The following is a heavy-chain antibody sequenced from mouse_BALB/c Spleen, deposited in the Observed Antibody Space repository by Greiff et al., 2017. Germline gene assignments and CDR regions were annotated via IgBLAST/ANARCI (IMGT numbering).Heavy chain of an antibody. D-gene: IGHD1-1*01. CDR3: ARQNYGYFDY. CDR1: GFTFSSYG. J-gene: IGHJ2*01. V-gene: IGHV5-6*01. Sequence: EVQGVESGGDLVKPGGSLKLSCAASGFTFSSYGMSWVRQTPDKRLEWVATISSGGSYTYYPDSVKGRFTISRDNAKNTLYLQMSSLKSEDTAMYYCARQNYGYFDYWGQGTTLTVSS. CDR2: ISSGGSYT.